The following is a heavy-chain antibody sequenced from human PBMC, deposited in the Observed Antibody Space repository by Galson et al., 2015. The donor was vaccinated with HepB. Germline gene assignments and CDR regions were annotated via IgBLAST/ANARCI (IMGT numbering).Heavy chain of an antibody. J-gene: IGHJ1*01. Sequence: SLRLSCAASGFTFSSYAMHWVRQAPGKGLEWVAVISYDGSNKYYADSVKGRFTISRDNSKNTLYLQMNSLRAEDTAVYYCARSYYYDSSGYYPEYFQHWGQGTLVTVSS. CDR1: GFTFSSYA. CDR3: ARSYYYDSSGYYPEYFQH. D-gene: IGHD3-22*01. V-gene: IGHV3-30*04. CDR2: ISYDGSNK.